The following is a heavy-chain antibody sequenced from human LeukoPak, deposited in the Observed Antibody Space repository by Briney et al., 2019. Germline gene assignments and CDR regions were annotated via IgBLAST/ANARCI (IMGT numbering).Heavy chain of an antibody. Sequence: GGSLRLSCAASGFIFSTYWMSWVRQAPGKGLEWVSVIYSGGSTYYADSVKGRFTISRDNSKNTLYLQMNSLRAEDTAVYYCAREGCSSTSCYDLVAFDIWGQGTMVTVSS. D-gene: IGHD2-2*01. CDR1: GFIFSTYW. V-gene: IGHV3-66*02. CDR2: IYSGGST. CDR3: AREGCSSTSCYDLVAFDI. J-gene: IGHJ3*02.